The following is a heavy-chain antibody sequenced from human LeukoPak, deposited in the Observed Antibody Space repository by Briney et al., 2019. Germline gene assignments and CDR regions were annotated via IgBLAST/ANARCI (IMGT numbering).Heavy chain of an antibody. CDR1: GGSISSYY. D-gene: IGHD3-22*01. V-gene: IGHV4-59*01. Sequence: PSETLSLTCTVSGGSISSYYWSWIRQPPGKGLEWVGCIYYSGSTNYNPSLKSRVTISVDTSKNQFSLKLSSVTAADTAVYYCARGDYYDSSGYYPYYYGMDVWGQGTTVTVSS. CDR2: IYYSGST. CDR3: ARGDYYDSSGYYPYYYGMDV. J-gene: IGHJ6*02.